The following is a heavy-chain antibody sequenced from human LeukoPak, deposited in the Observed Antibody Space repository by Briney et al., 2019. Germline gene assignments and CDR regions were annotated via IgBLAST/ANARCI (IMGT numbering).Heavy chain of an antibody. CDR2: IYTSGST. Sequence: PSETLSLTCTVSGGSISSYYWSWIRQPAGKGLEWIGRIYTSGSTNYNPSLKSRVTMSVDTSKNQFSLKLSSVIAADTAVYYCARERRDGYNYDYYYYYMDVWGKGTTVTVSS. V-gene: IGHV4-4*07. J-gene: IGHJ6*03. D-gene: IGHD5-24*01. CDR1: GGSISSYY. CDR3: ARERRDGYNYDYYYYYMDV.